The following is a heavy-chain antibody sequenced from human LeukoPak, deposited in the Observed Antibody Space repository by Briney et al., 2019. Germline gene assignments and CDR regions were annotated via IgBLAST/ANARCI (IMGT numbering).Heavy chain of an antibody. V-gene: IGHV4-59*02. D-gene: IGHD5-18*01. CDR2: IHYRGGP. Sequence: PSETLSLTCTVSGCSVSSHYWSWIRQPPGKGLEWIGYIHYRGGPNYNPSLKSRVTMSVDTSKNQLALKLTSVTAADTAVYFCASENYGYFDPWGQGTLVTVSS. CDR3: ASENYGYFDP. J-gene: IGHJ5*02. CDR1: GCSVSSHY.